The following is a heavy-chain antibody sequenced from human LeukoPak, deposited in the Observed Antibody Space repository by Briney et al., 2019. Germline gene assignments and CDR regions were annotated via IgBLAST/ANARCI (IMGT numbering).Heavy chain of an antibody. CDR3: ATDGAGFDT. V-gene: IGHV3-11*01. J-gene: IGHJ5*01. CDR1: GFTFNDYY. Sequence: GGSLRLSCAASGFTFNDYYMSWIRQAPGKGLEWLSYINIGGTNTHYPDSVKGRFTISRDNAKKSLYLEMNNLRAEDTAVYYCATDGAGFDTWGQGVLVTVSS. CDR2: INIGGTNT.